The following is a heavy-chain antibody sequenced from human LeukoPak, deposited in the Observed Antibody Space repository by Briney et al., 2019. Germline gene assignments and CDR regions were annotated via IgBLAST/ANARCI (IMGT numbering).Heavy chain of an antibody. Sequence: GGSLRLSCAASGFTFSSYSMNWVRQAPGKGLEWVSYISSSSSTIYYADSVKGRFTISRDNAKNSLYLQMNSLRAEDTAVYYCARPGMVTASAFDIWGQGTMVTVSS. D-gene: IGHD2-21*02. V-gene: IGHV3-48*04. CDR2: ISSSSSTI. J-gene: IGHJ3*02. CDR1: GFTFSSYS. CDR3: ARPGMVTASAFDI.